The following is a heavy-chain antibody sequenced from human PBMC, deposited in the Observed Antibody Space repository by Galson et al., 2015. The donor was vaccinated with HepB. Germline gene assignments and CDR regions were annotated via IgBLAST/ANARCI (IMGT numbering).Heavy chain of an antibody. J-gene: IGHJ6*03. Sequence: SVKVSCKASGYTFTSYDINWVRQATGQGLEWMGWMNPNSGNTGYAQKFQGRVTMTRNTSISTAYMELSSLRSEDTAVYYCARGTYYYGSGIDYMDVWGKGTTVTVSS. CDR2: MNPNSGNT. CDR1: GYTFTSYD. V-gene: IGHV1-8*01. D-gene: IGHD3-10*01. CDR3: ARGTYYYGSGIDYMDV.